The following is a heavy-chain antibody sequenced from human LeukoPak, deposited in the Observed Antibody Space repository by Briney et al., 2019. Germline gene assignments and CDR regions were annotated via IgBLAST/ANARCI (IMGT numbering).Heavy chain of an antibody. CDR3: GRLGSSWYYFDY. CDR1: GSRFTNYW. V-gene: IGHV5-51*01. Sequence: GESLKISCKGSGSRFTNYWIGWVRQMPGKGLEWMGIIYPGDSDTRYSPSLQGQVTVSADKSTSTAYLQWSGLKASDTAMYYCGRLGSSWYYFDYWSQGTLVTVSS. CDR2: IYPGDSDT. J-gene: IGHJ4*02. D-gene: IGHD6-13*01.